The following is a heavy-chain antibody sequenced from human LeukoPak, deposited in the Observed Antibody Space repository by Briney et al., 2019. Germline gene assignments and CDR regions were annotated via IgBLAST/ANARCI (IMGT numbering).Heavy chain of an antibody. D-gene: IGHD1-26*01. Sequence: GGSLRLSCAASGFTFSSYWMSWVRQAPGKGLEWVAVISYDGSNKYYADSVKGRFTISRDNSKNTLYLQMNSLRAEDTAVYYCASPVKTSGSYLYWGQGTLVTVSS. V-gene: IGHV3-30-3*01. CDR2: ISYDGSNK. CDR3: ASPVKTSGSYLY. J-gene: IGHJ4*02. CDR1: GFTFSSYW.